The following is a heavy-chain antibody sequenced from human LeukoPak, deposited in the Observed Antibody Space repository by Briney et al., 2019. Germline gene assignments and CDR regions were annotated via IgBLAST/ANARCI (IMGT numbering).Heavy chain of an antibody. CDR3: ARPRDSGWSQTWDY. J-gene: IGHJ4*02. V-gene: IGHV3-7*03. CDR1: GFTFSSYW. Sequence: PGGSLRLSCAGSGFTFSSYWMTWVRQAPGKGLEWVANIKQDGTEKYYVDSVKGRFTISRDNAQNSLYLQVSSLRAEDTAVYYCARPRDSGWSQTWDYWGQGTLVTVSS. D-gene: IGHD6-13*01. CDR2: IKQDGTEK.